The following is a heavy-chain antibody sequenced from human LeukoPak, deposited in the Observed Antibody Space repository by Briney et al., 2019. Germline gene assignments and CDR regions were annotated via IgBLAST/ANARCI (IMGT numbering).Heavy chain of an antibody. J-gene: IGHJ6*03. CDR1: GFTFDDYG. CDR3: ARDAPDYYGSGSYYNYYYYMDV. CDR2: INWSGGST. Sequence: PGGSLRLSCAASGFTFDDYGMSWVRQAPGKGLEWVSGINWSGGSTGYADSVKGRFTISRDNAKNSLYLQMNSLRAEDTALYYCARDAPDYYGSGSYYNYYYYMDVWGKGTTVTVSS. D-gene: IGHD3-10*01. V-gene: IGHV3-20*04.